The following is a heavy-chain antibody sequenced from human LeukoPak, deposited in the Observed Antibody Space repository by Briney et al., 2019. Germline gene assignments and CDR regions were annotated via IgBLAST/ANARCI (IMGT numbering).Heavy chain of an antibody. Sequence: GRSLRLSCAASGFTFSSYGVSWVRQAPGKGLEWVSAISDSGGSTYYADSVKGRFTISRDNSKNTLYLQMNSLRAEDTAVYYCAKETCSGYSCYIFDYWGQGTLVTVSS. D-gene: IGHD2-15*01. CDR3: AKETCSGYSCYIFDY. CDR2: ISDSGGST. CDR1: GFTFSSYG. V-gene: IGHV3-23*01. J-gene: IGHJ4*02.